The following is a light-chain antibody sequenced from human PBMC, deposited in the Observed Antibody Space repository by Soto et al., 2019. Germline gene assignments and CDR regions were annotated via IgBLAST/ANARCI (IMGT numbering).Light chain of an antibody. J-gene: IGLJ3*02. CDR2: DVT. CDR3: CSYAGSYTWV. V-gene: IGLV2-11*01. CDR1: SSDVGAYNY. Sequence: QSVLTQPRSVSGSPGQSFTISCTGTSSDVGAYNYVSWYQQHPGKAPRLIIYDVTKRPSGFPDRFSGSKSGNTASLTISGLQAEDEADYYCCSYAGSYTWVFGGGNKVTAL.